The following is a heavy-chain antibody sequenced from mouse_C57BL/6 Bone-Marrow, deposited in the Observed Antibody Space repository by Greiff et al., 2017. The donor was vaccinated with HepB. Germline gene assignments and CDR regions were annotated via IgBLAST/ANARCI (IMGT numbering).Heavy chain of an antibody. D-gene: IGHD3-1*01. Sequence: VQLVESGAELARPGASVKLSCKASGYTFTSYGISWVKQRTGQGLEWIGEIYPRSGNTYYNEKFKGKATLTADKSSSTAYMELRSLTSEDSAVYFCARCRGYGYAMDYWGQGTSVTVSS. J-gene: IGHJ4*01. CDR2: IYPRSGNT. CDR3: ARCRGYGYAMDY. CDR1: GYTFTSYG. V-gene: IGHV1-81*01.